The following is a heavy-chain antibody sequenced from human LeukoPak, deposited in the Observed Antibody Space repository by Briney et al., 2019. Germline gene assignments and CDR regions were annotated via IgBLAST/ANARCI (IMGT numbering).Heavy chain of an antibody. J-gene: IGHJ4*02. CDR1: GFTFSDSW. V-gene: IGHV3-74*03. Sequence: GGSLRLSCAVSGFTFSDSWMHWVRQAPGKGLVWVSRINEHGTDSMYAESVKGRFTISRDNAKNTVYLQMNSLRAEDTAVYYCVRDETLWTLDWWGQGTLVSVSS. CDR2: INEHGTDS. CDR3: VRDETLWTLDW. D-gene: IGHD1-1*01.